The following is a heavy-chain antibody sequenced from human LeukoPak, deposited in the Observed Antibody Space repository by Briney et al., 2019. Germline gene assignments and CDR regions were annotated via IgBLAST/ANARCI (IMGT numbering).Heavy chain of an antibody. D-gene: IGHD3-10*01. Sequence: PGGSLRLSCAVSGFSFSIYEMNWVRQAPGRGLEWVSLISYNGGTVNYADSVEGRFIISRDNAKNSLFLQMSSLRVEDTAIYYCAKHHMSSWGQGTLVTVSS. CDR2: ISYNGGTV. J-gene: IGHJ5*02. CDR3: AKHHMSS. CDR1: GFSFSIYE. V-gene: IGHV3-48*03.